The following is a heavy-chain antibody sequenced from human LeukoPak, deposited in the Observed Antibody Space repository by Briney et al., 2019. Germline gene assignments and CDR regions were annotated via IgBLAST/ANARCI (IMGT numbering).Heavy chain of an antibody. J-gene: IGHJ4*02. D-gene: IGHD5-12*01. Sequence: GGSLRLSCAASGFTFSNAWVSWVRQAPGKGLEWVANIKQDGSEKYYVDSVKGRFTISRDNAKNSLYLQMNSLRAEDTAVYCCARVKKWPADYYFDYWGQGTPVTVSS. CDR1: GFTFSNAW. CDR2: IKQDGSEK. V-gene: IGHV3-7*01. CDR3: ARVKKWPADYYFDY.